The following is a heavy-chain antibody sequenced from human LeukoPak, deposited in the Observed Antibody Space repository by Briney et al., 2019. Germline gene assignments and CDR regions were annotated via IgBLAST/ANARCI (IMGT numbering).Heavy chain of an antibody. CDR1: GFTFSSYG. CDR3: AKDGEMATAYYYYYYMDV. Sequence: PGGSLRLSCAASGFTFSSYGMHWVRQAPGKGLEWVAFIRYDGSNKYYADSVKGRFTISRDNSKNTLCLQMNSLRAEDTAVYYCAKDGEMATAYYYYYYMDVWGKGTTVTVSS. CDR2: IRYDGSNK. J-gene: IGHJ6*03. V-gene: IGHV3-30*02. D-gene: IGHD5-24*01.